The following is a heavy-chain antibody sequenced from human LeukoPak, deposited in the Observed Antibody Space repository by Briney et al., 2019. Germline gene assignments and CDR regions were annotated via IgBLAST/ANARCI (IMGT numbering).Heavy chain of an antibody. CDR3: ARDLGYCSSTSCSPSRFDP. CDR1: GGSISSGGYS. J-gene: IGHJ5*02. CDR2: IYYSGST. Sequence: SETLSLTCAVSGGSISSGGYSWSWIRQPPGKGLEWIGYIYYSGSTYYNPSLKSRVTISVDTSKNQFSLKLSSVTAADTAVYYCARDLGYCSSTSCSPSRFDPWGQGTLVTVSS. D-gene: IGHD2-2*01. V-gene: IGHV4-30-4*07.